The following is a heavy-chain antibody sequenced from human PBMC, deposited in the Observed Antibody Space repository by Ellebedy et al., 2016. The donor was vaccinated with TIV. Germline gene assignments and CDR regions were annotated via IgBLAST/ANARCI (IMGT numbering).Heavy chain of an antibody. V-gene: IGHV4-61*05. J-gene: IGHJ6*02. D-gene: IGHD6-19*01. CDR3: ARQVEYSSGWFYYYGMDV. CDR1: GGSIRSSSYY. CDR2: IYYSGST. Sequence: MPSETLSLTCTVSGGSIRSSSYYWSWIRQPPGKGLEWIGYIYYSGSTNYNPSLKSRVTISVDTSRNQFSLKLSSVTAADTAVYYCARQVEYSSGWFYYYGMDVWGQGTTVTVSS.